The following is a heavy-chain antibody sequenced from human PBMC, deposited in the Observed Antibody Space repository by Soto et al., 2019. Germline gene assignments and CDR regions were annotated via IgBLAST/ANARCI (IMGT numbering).Heavy chain of an antibody. J-gene: IGHJ6*03. Sequence: ESGGGLVEPGGSVRLSCAASGFTFSRYTMNWVRQAPGKGLEWVSSISYTSTYIYYADSLKGRFTISRDNAKNSLYLQMSGLRAEDTAVYYCARAGGYYDYYMDVWGKGTTVTVSS. V-gene: IGHV3-21*01. CDR1: GFTFSRYT. CDR3: ARAGGYYDYYMDV. D-gene: IGHD3-3*01. CDR2: ISYTSTYI.